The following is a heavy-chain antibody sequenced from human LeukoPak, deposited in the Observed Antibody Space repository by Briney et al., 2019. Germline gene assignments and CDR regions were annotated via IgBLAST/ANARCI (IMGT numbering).Heavy chain of an antibody. V-gene: IGHV1-69*13. CDR3: ARQMFARGPATY. Sequence: SVKVSCKASGGTFSSYAISWVRQAPGQGLEWMGGIIPIFGTANYAQKFQGRVTITADESTSTAYMELSSLRSEDTAVYYCARQMFARGPATYWGQGTLVTVSS. D-gene: IGHD6-6*01. CDR2: IIPIFGTA. CDR1: GGTFSSYA. J-gene: IGHJ4*02.